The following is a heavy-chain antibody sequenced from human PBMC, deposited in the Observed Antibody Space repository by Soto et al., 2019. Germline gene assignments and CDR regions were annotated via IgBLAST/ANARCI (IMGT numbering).Heavy chain of an antibody. J-gene: IGHJ3*02. CDR2: INPNSGGT. CDR1: GYTLPRYY. CDR3: ARVVSYYYDSSGYPPDAFDI. Sequence: ASGKGPCKASGYTLPRYYIDWGLQAPGQGLDVMGWINPNSGGTNYAQKFQGRVTMTRDTSISTAYMELSRLRSDDTAVYYCARVVSYYYDSSGYPPDAFDIWGQGTMVTVSS. D-gene: IGHD3-22*01. V-gene: IGHV1-2*02.